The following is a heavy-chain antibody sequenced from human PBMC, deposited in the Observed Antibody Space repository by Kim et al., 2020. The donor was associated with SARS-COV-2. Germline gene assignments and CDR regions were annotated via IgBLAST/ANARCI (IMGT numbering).Heavy chain of an antibody. J-gene: IGHJ4*02. V-gene: IGHV4-61*01. CDR2: IYYSGST. CDR1: GGSVSSGSYY. D-gene: IGHD3-10*01. CDR3: ARAFGTRADYYGSGSYSFDY. Sequence: SETLSLTCTVSGGSVSSGSYYWSWIRQPPGKGLEWIGYIYYSGSTNYNPSLKSRVTISVDTSKNQFSLKLSSVTAADTAVYYCARAFGTRADYYGSGSYSFDYWGQGTLVTVSS.